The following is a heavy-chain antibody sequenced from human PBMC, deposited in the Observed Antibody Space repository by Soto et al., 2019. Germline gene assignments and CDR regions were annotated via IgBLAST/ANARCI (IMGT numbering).Heavy chain of an antibody. CDR3: AKGVIDRGANA. CDR1: GVHFSNFP. J-gene: IGHJ5*02. D-gene: IGHD2-8*01. Sequence: GGSLRHSCTASGVHFSNFPMTWVRQVPGQGLEYVSSITSSGEQTFYADSVKGRFSISRDNSKGILHLQMNSLRAEDTAIYHCAKGVIDRGANAWGQGTVVTVSS. V-gene: IGHV3-23*01. CDR2: ITSSGEQT.